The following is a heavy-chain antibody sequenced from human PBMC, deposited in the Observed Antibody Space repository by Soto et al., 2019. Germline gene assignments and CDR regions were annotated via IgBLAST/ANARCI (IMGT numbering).Heavy chain of an antibody. V-gene: IGHV3-48*03. CDR3: ARKEWELGLS. J-gene: IGHJ4*02. CDR1: GFTCSSYE. D-gene: IGHD1-26*01. Sequence: EVQLVESGGGLVQPGGSLRLSCAASGFTCSSYEMNWVRQAPGKGLEWVSYISSSGSTIYYADSVKGRFTISRDNAKNSLYLQMNSLRAEDTAVYYCARKEWELGLSWGQGTLVTVSS. CDR2: ISSSGSTI.